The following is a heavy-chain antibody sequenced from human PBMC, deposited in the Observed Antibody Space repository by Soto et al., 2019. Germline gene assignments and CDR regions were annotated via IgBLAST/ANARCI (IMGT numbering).Heavy chain of an antibody. Sequence: SVKVSCEASGGTFSSYAISWVRQAPGQGLEWMGGIIPIFGTANYAQKFQGRVTITADESTSTAYMELSSLRSEDTAVYYCARGVVYCSSTSCPPGGDYYYGMDVWGQGTTVTVSS. J-gene: IGHJ6*02. V-gene: IGHV1-69*13. CDR1: GGTFSSYA. D-gene: IGHD2-2*01. CDR2: IIPIFGTA. CDR3: ARGVVYCSSTSCPPGGDYYYGMDV.